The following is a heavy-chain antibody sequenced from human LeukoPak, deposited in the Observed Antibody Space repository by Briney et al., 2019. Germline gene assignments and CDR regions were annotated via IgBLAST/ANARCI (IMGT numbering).Heavy chain of an antibody. V-gene: IGHV1-69*01. D-gene: IGHD2-2*01. CDR3: AIRYCSSTSCYGIGRWGMDV. CDR1: GGTFSSYA. CDR2: IIPIFGTA. J-gene: IGHJ6*03. Sequence: ASVKVSCKASGGTFSSYAISWVRQAPGQGLEWMGGIIPIFGTANYAQKFQGRVTITADESTSTAYMELSSLRSEDTAVYYCAIRYCSSTSCYGIGRWGMDVWGKGTAVTVSS.